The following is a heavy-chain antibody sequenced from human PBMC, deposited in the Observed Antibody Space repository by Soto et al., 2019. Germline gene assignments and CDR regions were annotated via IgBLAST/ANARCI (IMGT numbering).Heavy chain of an antibody. CDR2: IYYSGST. D-gene: IGHD1-26*01. V-gene: IGHV4-59*01. CDR3: ARDHKWDGMDV. Sequence: SETLSLTCTVSGGSISSYYWSWIRQPPGKGLEWIGYIYYSGSTNYNPSLKSRVTISVDTSKNQFSLKLSSVTAADTAVYYCARDHKWDGMDVWGQGTTVTVSS. J-gene: IGHJ6*02. CDR1: GGSISSYY.